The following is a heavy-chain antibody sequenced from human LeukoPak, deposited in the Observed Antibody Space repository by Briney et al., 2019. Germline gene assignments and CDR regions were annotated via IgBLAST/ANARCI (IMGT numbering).Heavy chain of an antibody. CDR2: IKQDGSEK. V-gene: IGHV3-7*01. D-gene: IGHD3-22*01. J-gene: IGHJ4*02. CDR3: ARDTYYYDSSGYLY. CDR1: GFTFSSYW. Sequence: PGGSLRLSCAASGFTFSSYWMSWVRQAPGKGLEWVANIKQDGSEKYYVESVKGRFTISGENAKNTLYLQMNSLRAEETAVYYCARDTYYYDSSGYLYWGQGTLVTVSS.